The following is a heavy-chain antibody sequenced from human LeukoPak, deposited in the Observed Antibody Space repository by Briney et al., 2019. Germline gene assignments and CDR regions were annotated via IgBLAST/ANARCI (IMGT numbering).Heavy chain of an antibody. V-gene: IGHV4-39*01. CDR2: TYYSGST. CDR1: GGSISSSSYY. CDR3: ARHQGGRPWFDP. Sequence: SETLSLTCTVSGGSISSSSYYWGWIRQPPGKGLEWIGSTYYSGSTYYNPSLKSRVTISVDTSKNQFSLKLSSVTAADTAVYYCARHQGGRPWFDPWGQGTPGTVSS. J-gene: IGHJ5*02. D-gene: IGHD3-16*01.